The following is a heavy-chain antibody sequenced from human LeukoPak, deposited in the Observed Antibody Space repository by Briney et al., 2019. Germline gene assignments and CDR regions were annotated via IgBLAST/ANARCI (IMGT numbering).Heavy chain of an antibody. CDR2: IYYNGRP. J-gene: IGHJ3*02. D-gene: IGHD2-2*01. CDR1: GGPHSISSYH. Sequence: SDTLSLLCTVSGGPHSISSYHWGWIRQPPAKGLEWIGRIYYNGRPHYNPSLKSRVNISVDMSMNKFSLKLSSVTAADTAVYYCARLVVPAANGAGAFDIWGQGTMVTVSS. CDR3: ARLVVPAANGAGAFDI. V-gene: IGHV4-39*07.